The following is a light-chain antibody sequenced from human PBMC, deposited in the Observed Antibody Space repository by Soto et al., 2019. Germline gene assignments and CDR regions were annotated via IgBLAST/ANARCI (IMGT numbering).Light chain of an antibody. CDR1: QSVSSD. V-gene: IGKV3-15*01. J-gene: IGKJ1*01. CDR2: GAS. Sequence: VLTQSPATLSVFTGETATLSCRASQSVSSDLAWYQQRPGQAPRLLIYGASTRATGIPARFRGSGSGTEFRLTISSLQSEDFATYYCQQYNTWHPKMAFGRGTKVDIK. CDR3: QQYNTWHPKMA.